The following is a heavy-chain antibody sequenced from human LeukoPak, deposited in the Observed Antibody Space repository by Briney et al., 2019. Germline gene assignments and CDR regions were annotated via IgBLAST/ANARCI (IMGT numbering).Heavy chain of an antibody. CDR3: ARQAGRYCSGGSCRFDP. CDR2: IYYSGST. CDR1: GGSISSSSYY. V-gene: IGHV4-39*01. D-gene: IGHD2-15*01. J-gene: IGHJ5*02. Sequence: SETLSLTCTVSGGSISSSSYYWGWIRQPPGKGLEWIGSIYYSGSTYYNPSLKSRVTISVDTSKNQFSLKLSSVTAADTAVYYCARQAGRYCSGGSCRFDPWGQGTLVTVSS.